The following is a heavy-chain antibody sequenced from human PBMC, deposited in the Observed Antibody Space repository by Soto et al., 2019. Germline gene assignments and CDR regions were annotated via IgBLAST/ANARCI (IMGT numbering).Heavy chain of an antibody. D-gene: IGHD3-16*01. J-gene: IGHJ5*02. CDR1: GYTFSSYY. CDR2: INPSGGST. CDR3: ARGGGTPNWFDP. V-gene: IGHV1-46*01. Sequence: QVQLVQSGAEVRKPGASVKVSCKASGYTFSSYYIHWVRQAPGQGLEWMGIINPSGGSTTYAQKFQDRVTMTMDRSTTTVYMELSSLRSEDTAVYYCARGGGTPNWFDPWGQGTLVTVSS.